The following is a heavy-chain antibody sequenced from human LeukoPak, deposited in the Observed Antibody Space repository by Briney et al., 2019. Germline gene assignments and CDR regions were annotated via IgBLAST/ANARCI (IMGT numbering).Heavy chain of an antibody. D-gene: IGHD5-24*01. J-gene: IGHJ5*02. CDR2: IYYSGST. V-gene: IGHV4-59*08. Sequence: SETLSLTCTVSGGSLSSYYWCWIRQPPGKGLEWIGYIYYSGSTNYNPSLKSRVTISVDTSKNQFSLKLSSVTAADTAVYYCARRLDRDGYNYEYRFDPWGQGTLVTVSS. CDR1: GGSLSSYY. CDR3: ARRLDRDGYNYEYRFDP.